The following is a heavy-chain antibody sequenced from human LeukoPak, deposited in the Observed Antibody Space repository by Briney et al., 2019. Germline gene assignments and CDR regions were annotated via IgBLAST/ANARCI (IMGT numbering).Heavy chain of an antibody. CDR1: GFTFSSYG. CDR2: ISYDGSNK. V-gene: IGHV3-30*18. CDR3: EKDRWGDY. J-gene: IGHJ4*02. Sequence: PGRSLRLSCAASGFTFSSYGMHWVRQAPGKGLEWVAVISYDGSNKYYADSVKGRFTISRDNSKNTLYLQMNSLRAEDTAVYYCEKDRWGDYWGQGTLVTVSS. D-gene: IGHD3-16*01.